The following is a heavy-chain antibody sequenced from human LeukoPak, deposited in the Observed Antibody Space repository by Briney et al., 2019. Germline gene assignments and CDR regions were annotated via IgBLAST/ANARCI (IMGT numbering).Heavy chain of an antibody. V-gene: IGHV3-23*01. Sequence: GGSLRLSCAASGFTFNRYGMSWVRQAPGKGLEWVSGISGSGAFTYYADSVKGRFTISRDNSKNTLFLQMNRLRPEDAAVYYCAKAPVTTCRGAYCYPFDYWGQGTLVTVSS. CDR1: GFTFNRYG. CDR3: AKAPVTTCRGAYCYPFDY. CDR2: ISGSGAFT. D-gene: IGHD2-21*01. J-gene: IGHJ4*02.